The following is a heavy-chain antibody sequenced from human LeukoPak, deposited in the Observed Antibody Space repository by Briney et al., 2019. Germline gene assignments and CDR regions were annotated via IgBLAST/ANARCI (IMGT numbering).Heavy chain of an antibody. CDR3: ARLGGGGTNYYFDY. CDR1: GYSINSGYY. CDR2: FYHSGST. J-gene: IGHJ4*02. D-gene: IGHD2-15*01. V-gene: IGHV4-38-2*01. Sequence: PSETLSLTCAVSGYSINSGYYWGWIRPPPGKGLEWIGSFYHSGSTYYNPSLKSRVTISVDTPRNQFSLKLTSVTAADTAVYYCARLGGGGTNYYFDYWGQGTLVTVSS.